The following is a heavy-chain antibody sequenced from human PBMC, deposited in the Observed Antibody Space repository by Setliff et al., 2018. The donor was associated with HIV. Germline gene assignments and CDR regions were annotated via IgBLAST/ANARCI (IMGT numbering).Heavy chain of an antibody. CDR1: GDSIRSHY. CDR2: IYNSGNT. V-gene: IGHV4-59*11. D-gene: IGHD1-26*01. Sequence: SETLSLTCTVSGDSIRSHYWGWIRQPPGKGLEWIGDIYNSGNTNYNPSLKSRVTMTTDTSTRTAYMEMRGLTYDDTAVYYCARASGGNSVENGFDIWGQGTMVTVS. J-gene: IGHJ3*02. CDR3: ARASGGNSVENGFDI.